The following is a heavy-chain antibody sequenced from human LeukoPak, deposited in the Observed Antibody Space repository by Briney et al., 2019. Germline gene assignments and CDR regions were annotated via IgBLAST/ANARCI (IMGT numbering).Heavy chain of an antibody. J-gene: IGHJ4*02. D-gene: IGHD4/OR15-4a*01. CDR1: GGSISSSNYY. V-gene: IGHV4-39*01. CDR2: IHYSGST. Sequence: PSETLSLICTVSGGSISSSNYYWGWIRQPPGKGLEWIGSIHYSGSTNYNPSLKSRVTISVDTSKNQFSLKLSSVTAADTAVYYCARQLTFDYWGQGTLVTVSS. CDR3: ARQLTFDY.